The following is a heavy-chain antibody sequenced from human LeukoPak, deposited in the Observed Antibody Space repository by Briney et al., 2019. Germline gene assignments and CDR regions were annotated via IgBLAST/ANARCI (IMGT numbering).Heavy chain of an antibody. CDR3: ARYGEYVI. CDR2: INSDGSET. Sequence: GGSLRLSCAASGFTLSNYYMHWVRQAPGKGPVWFSRINSDGSETRYARSVKGRFTISRANATNTVYLQMNSLRADDTAVYYCARYGEYVIWGQGTLVTVSS. V-gene: IGHV3-74*01. J-gene: IGHJ4*02. D-gene: IGHD4/OR15-4a*01. CDR1: GFTLSNYY.